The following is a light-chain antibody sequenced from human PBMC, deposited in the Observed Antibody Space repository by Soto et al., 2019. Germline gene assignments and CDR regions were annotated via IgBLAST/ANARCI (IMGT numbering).Light chain of an antibody. J-gene: IGKJ1*01. Sequence: EIVLTQSPATLSSFPGDRVTLSCRASQYINTRLAWYQHRPGQAPRLLIYQTSLRAAGIPARFSASGSGTDFTLTISDVQPEDFALYYCHQRQSWSRTFGQGTKLDIK. CDR2: QTS. CDR1: QYINTR. CDR3: HQRQSWSRT. V-gene: IGKV3-11*01.